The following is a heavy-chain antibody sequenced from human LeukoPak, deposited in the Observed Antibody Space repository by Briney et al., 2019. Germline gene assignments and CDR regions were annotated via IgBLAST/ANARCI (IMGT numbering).Heavy chain of an antibody. D-gene: IGHD2-15*01. CDR3: ARGLGGGTIPPDI. Sequence: PSETLSLTCAVYGGSFSGYYWSWIRQPPGKGLEWIGEINHSGSTNYNPSLKSRVTISVDTSKNQFSLKLSSVTAADTAVYYCARGLGGGTIPPDIWGKGTTVTVSS. V-gene: IGHV4-34*01. CDR2: INHSGST. J-gene: IGHJ6*04. CDR1: GGSFSGYY.